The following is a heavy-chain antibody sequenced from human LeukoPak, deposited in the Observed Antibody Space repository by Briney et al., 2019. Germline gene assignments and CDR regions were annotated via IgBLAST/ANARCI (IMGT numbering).Heavy chain of an antibody. J-gene: IGHJ4*02. CDR1: GGSFSDYH. Sequence: SETLSLTCAVYGGSFSDYHWSWIRQPPGKGLEWIGEVNHSGTTRYNPSLKSRVTISGDTSKKQFSLKLGSLTAADTAVYYCARDPDPNYGGNSHYFDYWGQGTLVTVSS. CDR3: ARDPDPNYGGNSHYFDY. V-gene: IGHV4-34*01. D-gene: IGHD4-23*01. CDR2: VNHSGTT.